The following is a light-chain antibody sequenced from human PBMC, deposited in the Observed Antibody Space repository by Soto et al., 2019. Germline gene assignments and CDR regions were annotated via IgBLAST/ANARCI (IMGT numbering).Light chain of an antibody. CDR3: QQYNSYSPLFT. CDR2: DAS. Sequence: DIQMTQSPSTLSACVGDRVTITCRASQSISSWLAWYQQKPGKAPKLLIYDASSLESGVPSRFSGSGSGTEFTLTISSLQPDDFATYYCQQYNSYSPLFTFGPGTKVDIK. J-gene: IGKJ3*01. V-gene: IGKV1-5*01. CDR1: QSISSW.